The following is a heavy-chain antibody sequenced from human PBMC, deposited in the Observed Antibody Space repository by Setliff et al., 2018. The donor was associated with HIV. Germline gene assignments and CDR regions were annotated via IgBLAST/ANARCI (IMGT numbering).Heavy chain of an antibody. CDR2: MHNSGTS. V-gene: IGHV4-39*07. D-gene: IGHD6-6*01. Sequence: PSETLSLTCTVSGDSISSSAYYWGWIRQPPGKGLEWIGSMHNSGTSYYNPSVKSRVTISLDTSKNQISLKLRSVTAADTAVYYCARGSDLAARVYFDYWGQGTLVTVSS. CDR3: ARGSDLAARVYFDY. J-gene: IGHJ4*02. CDR1: GDSISSSAYY.